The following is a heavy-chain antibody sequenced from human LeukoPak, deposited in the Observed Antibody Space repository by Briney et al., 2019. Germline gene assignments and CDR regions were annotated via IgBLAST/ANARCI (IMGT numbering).Heavy chain of an antibody. CDR3: ARAKGVRERGWFDP. CDR1: GFTVRSNY. CDR2: IYSGGST. J-gene: IGHJ5*02. V-gene: IGHV3-53*01. Sequence: GGSLRLSXAASGFTVRSNYMSWVRQAPGKGLEWVSVIYSGGSTYYADSVKGRFTISRDNSKNTLYLQMNSLRAEDTAVYYCARAKGVRERGWFDPWGQGTLVTVSS. D-gene: IGHD3-10*01.